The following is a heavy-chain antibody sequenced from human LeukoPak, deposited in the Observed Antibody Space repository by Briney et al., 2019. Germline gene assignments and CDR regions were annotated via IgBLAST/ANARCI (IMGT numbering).Heavy chain of an antibody. CDR3: AREAGPFDY. CDR2: ISGYNGNT. Sequence: ATVKVSCKASSNTFSSKSISWVRQAPGQGLEWMGWISGYNGNTNYAQKFQGRVTMTTDTSTSTAYMELRSLRFDDTAMYYCAREAGPFDYWGQGALVTVSS. CDR1: SNTFSSKS. J-gene: IGHJ4*02. D-gene: IGHD6-19*01. V-gene: IGHV1-18*01.